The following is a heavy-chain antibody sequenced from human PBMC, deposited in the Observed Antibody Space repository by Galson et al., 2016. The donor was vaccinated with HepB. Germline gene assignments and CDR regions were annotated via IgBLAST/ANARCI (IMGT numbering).Heavy chain of an antibody. D-gene: IGHD2-21*01. CDR2: IYWDDDK. J-gene: IGHJ6*02. CDR3: ARAFCGGDCRSENILYPYGLDV. Sequence: PALVKPTQTLTLTCTFSGFSLSTRGVGVGWIRQPPGKALEWLAPIYWDDDKRYRPSLKSRLTITKDTSKNQVVLTLTNMDPVDTATYFCARAFCGGDCRSENILYPYGLDVWGQGTTVTVSS. CDR1: GFSLSTRGVG. V-gene: IGHV2-5*02.